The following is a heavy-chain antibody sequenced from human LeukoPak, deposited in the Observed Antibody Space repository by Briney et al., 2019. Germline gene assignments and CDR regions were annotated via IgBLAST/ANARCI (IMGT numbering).Heavy chain of an antibody. CDR3: ARAPSRDGHNFYFDY. D-gene: IGHD5-24*01. CDR1: GGTLNNFA. V-gene: IGHV1-69*05. Sequence: VASVNVSCKASGGTLNNFAINWVRQAPGQGLEWMGGIIPMFALPNSAQRFQGRVSLTTDESTNTAYMELSSLRSEDTAVYYCARAPSRDGHNFYFDYWGQGTLVTVSS. CDR2: IIPMFALP. J-gene: IGHJ4*02.